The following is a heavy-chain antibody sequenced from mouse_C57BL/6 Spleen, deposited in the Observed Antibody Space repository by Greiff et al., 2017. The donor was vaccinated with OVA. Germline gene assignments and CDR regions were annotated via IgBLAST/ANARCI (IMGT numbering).Heavy chain of an antibody. CDR1: GYTFTSSW. CDR2: IYPGSGST. D-gene: IGHD2-14*01. Sequence: VQLQQPGAELVKPGASVKMSCKASGYTFTSSWITWVKQRPGQGLEWIGDIYPGSGSTNYNETFKSKATLTVDTSSSTAYMQLSSLTSEDSAVDYCARKDYRDYYAMDYWGQGTSVTVSS. V-gene: IGHV1-55*01. J-gene: IGHJ4*01. CDR3: ARKDYRDYYAMDY.